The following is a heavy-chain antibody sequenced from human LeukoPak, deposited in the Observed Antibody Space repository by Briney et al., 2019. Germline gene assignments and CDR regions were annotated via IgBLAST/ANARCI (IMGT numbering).Heavy chain of an antibody. Sequence: ASVKVSCKASGYTFTNYYMHWVRQAPGQGLEWMGIINPSGSTSYAQKFRGRVTMTRDMSTSTVYMELGSLRYEDTAVYYCASPGGDYGVPKTPEYIQHWGQGTLVIVSS. D-gene: IGHD4/OR15-4a*01. J-gene: IGHJ1*01. CDR2: INPSGST. CDR1: GYTFTNYY. CDR3: ASPGGDYGVPKTPEYIQH. V-gene: IGHV1-46*01.